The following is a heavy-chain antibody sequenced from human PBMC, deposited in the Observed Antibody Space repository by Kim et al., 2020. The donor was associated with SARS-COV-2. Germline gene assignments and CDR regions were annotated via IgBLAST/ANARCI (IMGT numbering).Heavy chain of an antibody. CDR3: AKDMRTLYDRRDYYGMDV. J-gene: IGHJ6*02. CDR2: ISWNSGSI. D-gene: IGHD3-3*01. CDR1: GFTFGDYA. V-gene: IGHV3-9*01. Sequence: GGSLRLSCAASGFTFGDYAMHWVRQAPGKGLEWVSGISWNSGSIGYADSVKGRFTISRDNAKNSLYLQMNSLRAEDTALYYCAKDMRTLYDRRDYYGMDVWGQGTTVTVSS.